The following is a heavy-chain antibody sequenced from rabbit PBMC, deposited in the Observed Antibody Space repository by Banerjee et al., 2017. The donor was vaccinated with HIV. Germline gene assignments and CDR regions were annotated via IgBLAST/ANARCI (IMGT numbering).Heavy chain of an antibody. J-gene: IGHJ4*01. V-gene: IGHV1S45*01. CDR2: IDTGSSGRT. D-gene: IGHD1-1*01. CDR1: GFSFSSSYW. CDR3: ARDLTGVIGWNFNL. Sequence: QEQLVESGGGLVQPGGSLKLSCTASGFSFSSSYWICWVRQAPGKGLEWTACIDTGSSGRTYYASWAKGRFTITSNTNQNTVTLQMTSLTAADTASYFCARDLTGVIGWNFNLRGPGTLVTVS.